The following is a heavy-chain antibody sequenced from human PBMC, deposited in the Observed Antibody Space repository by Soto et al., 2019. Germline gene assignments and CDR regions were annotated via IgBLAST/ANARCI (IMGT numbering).Heavy chain of an antibody. D-gene: IGHD3-10*01. CDR3: AHRTRVRGLITIDS. CDR1: GFSLSTSEVG. CDR2: IYWDDDE. Sequence: QITLKESGPTLVKPTQTLTLTCTFSGFSLSTSEVGVGWIRQPPGKALEWLALIYWDDDERYSPSLKSRLTXTKXPSSNQVVLTMTNMDPVDTATYYCAHRTRVRGLITIDSWGQGTLVTVSS. J-gene: IGHJ4*02. V-gene: IGHV2-5*02.